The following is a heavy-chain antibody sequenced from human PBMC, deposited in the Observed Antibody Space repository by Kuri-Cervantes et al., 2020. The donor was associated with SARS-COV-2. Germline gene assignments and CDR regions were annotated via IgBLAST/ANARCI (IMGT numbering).Heavy chain of an antibody. V-gene: IGHV3-23*01. CDR2: ISGSGETI. CDR3: ALEIMSFFGMDV. D-gene: IGHD2-8*01. Sequence: GESLKISCAAPGFTFSSYGMHWVRQAPGKGLEWVSVISGSGETIHYADSVQGRFTISRDNSKKMLYLQMKSLRAEDTATYYCALEIMSFFGMDVWGQGTTVTVSS. J-gene: IGHJ6*02. CDR1: GFTFSSYG.